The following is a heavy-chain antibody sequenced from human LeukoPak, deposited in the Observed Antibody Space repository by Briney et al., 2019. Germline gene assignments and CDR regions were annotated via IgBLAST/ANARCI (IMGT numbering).Heavy chain of an antibody. CDR2: INPNSGDT. J-gene: IGHJ6*03. V-gene: IGHV1-2*02. D-gene: IGHD3-22*01. Sequence: ASVKVSCKASGYSFTGYYMHWVRQAPGQGLEWMGWINPNSGDTKYAQKFQGRVTMTRDTSISTAYMELSRLRSDDTAVYYCARDWIPDSSYYYYMDVWGKGTTVTVSS. CDR3: ARDWIPDSSYYYYMDV. CDR1: GYSFTGYY.